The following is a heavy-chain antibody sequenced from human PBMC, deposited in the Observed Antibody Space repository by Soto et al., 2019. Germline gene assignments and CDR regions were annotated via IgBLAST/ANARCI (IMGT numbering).Heavy chain of an antibody. CDR1: GGAISGYY. J-gene: IGHJ5*02. CDR2: IYSSEGT. CDR3: ARGQRFSDSFDP. Sequence: SETLSLTCTVSGGAISGYYWTWIRQSAGKGLEWIGRIYSSEGTKCNPSLQSRVTMSLDTSKNQFSLRLTSVTAADTAVYYCARGQRFSDSFDPWGQGTLVTVSS. V-gene: IGHV4-4*07. D-gene: IGHD3-3*01.